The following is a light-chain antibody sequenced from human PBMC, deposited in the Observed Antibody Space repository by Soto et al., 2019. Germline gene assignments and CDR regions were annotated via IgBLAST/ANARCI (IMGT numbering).Light chain of an antibody. CDR2: GAS. Sequence: ELVLTQSPGTLSLSPGERATLSCRASQSVSSSYLAWYQQNPGQAPRLLIYGASSRATGIPDRFSGSGSGTDFTLTISRLEPEDSAMYYCQQYGTAPITFGQGTRLE. CDR1: QSVSSSY. CDR3: QQYGTAPIT. V-gene: IGKV3-20*01. J-gene: IGKJ5*01.